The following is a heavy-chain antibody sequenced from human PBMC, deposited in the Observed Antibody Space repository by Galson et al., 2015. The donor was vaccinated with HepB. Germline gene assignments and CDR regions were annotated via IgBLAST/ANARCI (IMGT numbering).Heavy chain of an antibody. V-gene: IGHV1-18*04. CDR1: GYTFTSYG. Sequence: SVKVSCKASGYTFTSYGISWVRQAPGQGLEWMGWISAYNGNTNYAQKLQGRVTMTTDTSTSTAYMELRSLRSDDTAVYYCARERELEYCSGGSCYYYYYGMDVWGQGTTVTVSS. CDR2: ISAYNGNT. CDR3: ARERELEYCSGGSCYYYYYGMDV. J-gene: IGHJ6*02. D-gene: IGHD2-15*01.